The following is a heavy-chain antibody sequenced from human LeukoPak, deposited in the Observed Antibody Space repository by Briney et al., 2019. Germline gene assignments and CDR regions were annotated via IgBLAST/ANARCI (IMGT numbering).Heavy chain of an antibody. V-gene: IGHV3-74*01. Sequence: GGSLRLSCVASGFTFSSYWMHWVRQDPRKGLVWVSRINGDGRNINYADSVKGRFTISRDNAKNSLDLQMSTLRAEDTAVYYCARAWEHTVIIPTTIRQYFFYYYMDVWGKGTTVTVSS. J-gene: IGHJ6*03. CDR3: ARAWEHTVIIPTTIRQYFFYYYMDV. CDR1: GFTFSSYW. CDR2: INGDGRNI. D-gene: IGHD2-2*02.